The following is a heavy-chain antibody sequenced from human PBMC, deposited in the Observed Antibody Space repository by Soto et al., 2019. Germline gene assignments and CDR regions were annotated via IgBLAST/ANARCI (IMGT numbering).Heavy chain of an antibody. CDR2: IIPVFGSP. CDR3: VRGSVRLRPAGDY. CDR1: GGTFGNYA. Sequence: QVQLVQSGAEMAKPGSSVKVSCKVSGGTFGNYAINWVRQAPGLGLEWLGEIIPVFGSPRNAQNFQDRVTITADESTTTAYMELSSVRSADTAVYYCVRGSVRLRPAGDYWGQGTLVIVSS. D-gene: IGHD2-21*02. J-gene: IGHJ4*02. V-gene: IGHV1-69*12.